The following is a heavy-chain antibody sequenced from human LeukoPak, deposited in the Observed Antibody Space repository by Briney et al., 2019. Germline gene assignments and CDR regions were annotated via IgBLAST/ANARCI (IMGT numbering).Heavy chain of an antibody. CDR1: GGTFSSYA. V-gene: IGHV1-69*04. Sequence: SVKVSCKASGGTFSSYAISWVRQAPGQGLEWMGRIFPIFGIANYAQKFQGRVTITADKSTSTAYMELSSLRSEDTAVYYCARPDYYDSSGYIYYYYYGMDVWGQGTTVTVSS. J-gene: IGHJ6*02. CDR3: ARPDYYDSSGYIYYYYYGMDV. D-gene: IGHD3-22*01. CDR2: IFPIFGIA.